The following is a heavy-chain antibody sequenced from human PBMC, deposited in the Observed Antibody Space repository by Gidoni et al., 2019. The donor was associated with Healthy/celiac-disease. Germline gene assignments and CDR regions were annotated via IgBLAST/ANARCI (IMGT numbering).Heavy chain of an antibody. V-gene: IGHV4-61*02. CDR3: ARDLGGGMDV. CDR1: GCSISSGSYY. CDR2: IYTSGST. Sequence: QVPLQESGPGLVKPSQTLSLTCTVSGCSISSGSYYWSWIRQPAGKGLEWIGRIYTSGSTNYNPSLKSRVTMSVDTSKNQFSLKLSSVTAADTAVYYCARDLGGGMDVWGQGTTVTVSS. J-gene: IGHJ6*02. D-gene: IGHD3-16*01.